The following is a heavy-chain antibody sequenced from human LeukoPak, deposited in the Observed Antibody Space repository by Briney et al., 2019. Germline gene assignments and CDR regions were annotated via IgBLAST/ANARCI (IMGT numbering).Heavy chain of an antibody. D-gene: IGHD5-24*01. J-gene: IGHJ6*02. CDR3: ARDRGGYNPYYYYGMDV. V-gene: IGHV1-3*01. CDR1: GYTFTSYA. Sequence: ASVKVSCKASGYTFTSYAMHWARQAPGQRLEWMGWINAGNGNTKYSQKFQGRVIITRDTSASTAYMELSSLRSEDTAVYYCARDRGGYNPYYYYGMDVWGQGTTVTVSS. CDR2: INAGNGNT.